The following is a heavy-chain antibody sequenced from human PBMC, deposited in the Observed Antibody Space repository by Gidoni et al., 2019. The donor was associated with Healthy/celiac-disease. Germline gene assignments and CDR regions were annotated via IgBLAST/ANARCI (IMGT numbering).Heavy chain of an antibody. Sequence: QVQLVQSGAEVKKPGASVKVSCKASGYTFTGYYMHWVRQAPGQGLGWMGWNNPNSGGTNYAQKFQGRVTMTRDTSISTAYMELSRLRSDDTAVYYCARGYCSSTSCYLYFDYWGQGTLVTVSS. D-gene: IGHD2-2*01. CDR2: NNPNSGGT. J-gene: IGHJ4*02. CDR3: ARGYCSSTSCYLYFDY. V-gene: IGHV1-2*02. CDR1: GYTFTGYY.